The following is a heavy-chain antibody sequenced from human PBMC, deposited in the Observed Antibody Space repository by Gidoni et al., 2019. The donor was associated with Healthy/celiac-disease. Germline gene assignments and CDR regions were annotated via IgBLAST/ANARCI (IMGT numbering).Heavy chain of an antibody. Sequence: GASLKISCKGSVYSFTSYWIGWVRQMPGKGLAWMGIIYPGDSDTRYSPSFQGQVTISADKSISTAYLQWSSLKASDTAMYYCARHGTDPIAARRNYGMDVWGQGTTVTVSS. D-gene: IGHD6-6*01. J-gene: IGHJ6*02. V-gene: IGHV5-51*01. CDR1: VYSFTSYW. CDR2: IYPGDSDT. CDR3: ARHGTDPIAARRNYGMDV.